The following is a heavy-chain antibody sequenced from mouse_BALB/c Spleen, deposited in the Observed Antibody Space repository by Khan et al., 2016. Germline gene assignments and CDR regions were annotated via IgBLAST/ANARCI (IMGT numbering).Heavy chain of an antibody. J-gene: IGHJ1*01. CDR1: GYSITSDYA. D-gene: IGHD2-4*01. CDR2: ISYSGYT. Sequence: EVQLQESGPGLVKPSQSLSLTCTVTGYSITSDYAWNWIRQFPGNKLEWMGYISYSGYTIYNPSLKSRISITRATSKNQFFLQLNSVTTEDTATYYCAIDDYDWYFDVWGAGTTVTVSS. V-gene: IGHV3-2*02. CDR3: AIDDYDWYFDV.